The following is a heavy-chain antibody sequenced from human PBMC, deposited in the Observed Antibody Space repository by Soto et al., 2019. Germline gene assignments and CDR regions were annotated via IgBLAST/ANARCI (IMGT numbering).Heavy chain of an antibody. CDR3: ASSSLYGMDV. CDR1: DGPIPSVCSC. J-gene: IGHJ6*02. Sequence: TLSLTCPLADGPIPSVCSCWSGLRNPPGKELEWLGNTYYTGTTYNNPSLKSRLIISIDTSKNQFSLKVGPVTDADTAAYYCASSSLYGMDVWGQGTTVS. V-gene: IGHV4-30-4*01. CDR2: TYYTGTT.